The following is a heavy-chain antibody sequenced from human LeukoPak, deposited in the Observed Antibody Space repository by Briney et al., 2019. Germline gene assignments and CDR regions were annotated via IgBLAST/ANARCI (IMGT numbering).Heavy chain of an antibody. CDR1: GFTFNSHS. CDR2: ISSSDYK. Sequence: GGSLRLSCAASGFTFNSHSMNWVRQAPGKGLEWVSSISSSDYKYYADSVKGRFTISRDNAKNSLYLQMDSLRAEDTAVYYCASEIVPRWSSPNFDYWGQGTLVTVSS. D-gene: IGHD2-15*01. CDR3: ASEIVPRWSSPNFDY. V-gene: IGHV3-21*01. J-gene: IGHJ4*02.